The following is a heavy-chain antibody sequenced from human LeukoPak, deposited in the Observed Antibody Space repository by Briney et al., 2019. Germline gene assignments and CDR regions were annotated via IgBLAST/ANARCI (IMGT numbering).Heavy chain of an antibody. CDR3: ARAPYCSSSGCTDWYFDL. V-gene: IGHV3-21*01. CDR1: GFTFSSYS. J-gene: IGHJ2*01. CDR2: ISTSGTYI. Sequence: PGGSLRLSCAASGFTFSSYSMNWVRQAPGKRLEWVSSISTSGTYIYSADSVKGRFTISRDNANNSLYLQMNSLRAEDTAVYYCARAPYCSSSGCTDWYFDLWGRGTLVTVSS. D-gene: IGHD2-2*01.